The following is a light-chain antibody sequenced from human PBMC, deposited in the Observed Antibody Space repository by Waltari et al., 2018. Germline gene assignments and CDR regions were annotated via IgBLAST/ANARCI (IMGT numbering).Light chain of an antibody. CDR2: YVS. J-gene: IGLJ3*02. CDR1: TSNIGSNT. CDR3: CSYSTGGSWM. Sequence: QSVLTQPPSASGTPGQRVTISCSGGTSNIGSNTVNWYQQPPGTAPKLLIFYVSKRPPGVSNRFSGSKSGNTASLTISGLQTEDEADYYCCSYSTGGSWMFGGGTKLTVL. V-gene: IGLV1-44*01.